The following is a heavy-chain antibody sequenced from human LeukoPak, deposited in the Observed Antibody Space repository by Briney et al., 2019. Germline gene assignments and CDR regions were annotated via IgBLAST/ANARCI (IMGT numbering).Heavy chain of an antibody. CDR3: ARDAYGGNSWGWFDP. CDR1: GFTFSDYY. D-gene: IGHD4-23*01. Sequence: SGGSLRLSCAASGFTFSDYYMGWIRQAPGKGLEWIGYIYFTGFTHYNPSLKSRVTMSVDMSKNQFSLNLNSVTAADTAVYYCARDAYGGNSWGWFDPWGQGTLVTVSA. CDR2: IYFTGFT. J-gene: IGHJ5*02. V-gene: IGHV4-59*01.